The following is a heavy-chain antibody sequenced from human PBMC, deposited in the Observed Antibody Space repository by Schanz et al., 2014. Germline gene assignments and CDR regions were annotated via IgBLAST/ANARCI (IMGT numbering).Heavy chain of an antibody. CDR3: AADLWFGAVWGVW. CDR2: VSRSTPDI. CDR1: GFSFGTYA. V-gene: IGHV3-48*04. D-gene: IGHD3-10*01. Sequence: EVHLLESGGGLVQPGGSLRLSCAASGFSFGTYAMSWVRQAPGKGLLWVSYVSRSTPDIYYADSVKGRFTISRDNAKNSLSLQMNSLRAEDTAVYYCAADLWFGAVWGVWWGQGTLXTVSS. J-gene: IGHJ4*02.